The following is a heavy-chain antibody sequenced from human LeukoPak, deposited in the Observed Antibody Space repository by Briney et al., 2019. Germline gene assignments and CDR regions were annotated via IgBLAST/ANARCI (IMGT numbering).Heavy chain of an antibody. Sequence: ASVKVSCKASGYTFTSYGISWVRQAPGQGLEWMGWISAYNGNTNYAQKLQGRVTMTTDTSTSTAYMELRSLRSDDTAVYYCARAGVGDIVVVPAAIEPYYYYYMDVWGKGTTVTISS. D-gene: IGHD2-2*02. V-gene: IGHV1-18*01. CDR2: ISAYNGNT. CDR3: ARAGVGDIVVVPAAIEPYYYYYMDV. CDR1: GYTFTSYG. J-gene: IGHJ6*03.